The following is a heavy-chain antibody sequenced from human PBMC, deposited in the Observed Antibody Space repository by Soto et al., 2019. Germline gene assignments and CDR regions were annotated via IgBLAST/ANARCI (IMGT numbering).Heavy chain of an antibody. Sequence: EVQLLESGGGLVQPGGSLRLSCAASGFTFSSYAMSWVRQATGKGLELFSAISGRGGSTYYSDAAKGRFTISRDNSKNTVYLHMICLRDADTAVYYCAKDRSGLPVGARGCFAYGGQGTLVTVSS. V-gene: IGHV3-23*01. CDR1: GFTFSSYA. D-gene: IGHD1-26*01. CDR2: ISGRGGST. CDR3: AKDRSGLPVGARGCFAY. J-gene: IGHJ4*02.